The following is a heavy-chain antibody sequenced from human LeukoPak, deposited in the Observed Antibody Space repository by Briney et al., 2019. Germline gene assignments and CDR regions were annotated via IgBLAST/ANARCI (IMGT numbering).Heavy chain of an antibody. Sequence: GGSLRLSCAASGFTFSSYSMNWVRQAPGKGLEWVSYISSSGNTIYYADSVKGRFTISRDNAKNSLYLQMNSLRAEDTAVYYCAELGITMIGGVWGKGTTVTISS. CDR3: AELGITMIGGV. V-gene: IGHV3-48*04. CDR1: GFTFSSYS. J-gene: IGHJ6*04. CDR2: ISSSGNTI. D-gene: IGHD3-10*02.